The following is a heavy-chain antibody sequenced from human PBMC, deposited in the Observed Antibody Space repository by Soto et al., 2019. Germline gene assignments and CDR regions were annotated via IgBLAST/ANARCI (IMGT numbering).Heavy chain of an antibody. J-gene: IGHJ5*01. CDR3: ARRKYYSPEVDT. D-gene: IGHD3-10*01. CDR2: IYPANSAT. CDR1: GYSFSNYW. V-gene: IGHV5-51*01. Sequence: PGESLKISCEASGYSFSNYWIGWVRQMPGKGLEWMAIIYPANSATQYSPSFQGQVTISADKSINTVYLQWSSLKASDTAIYYCARRKYYSPEVDTWGQGTLVTVSS.